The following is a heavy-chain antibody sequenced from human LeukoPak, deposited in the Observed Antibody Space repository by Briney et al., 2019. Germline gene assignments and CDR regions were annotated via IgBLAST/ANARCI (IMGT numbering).Heavy chain of an antibody. CDR3: AAWRGYDSGSFSGPLDY. J-gene: IGHJ4*02. D-gene: IGHD3-10*01. Sequence: GGSLRLSCAASGFTFSRYPMHWVRQAPGKGLEWVAVVSYDGSIKSYADSVKGRFTISRDNPRNTLYLQMNSLGGEDTAIYYCAAWRGYDSGSFSGPLDYWGQGTLVLVSS. CDR1: GFTFSRYP. CDR2: VSYDGSIK. V-gene: IGHV3-30-3*01.